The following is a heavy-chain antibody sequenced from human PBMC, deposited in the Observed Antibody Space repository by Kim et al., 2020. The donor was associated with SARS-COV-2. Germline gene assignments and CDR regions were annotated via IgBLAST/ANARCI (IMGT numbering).Heavy chain of an antibody. D-gene: IGHD6-13*01. Sequence: ADAMKSRLTISRDNAKNPLYLQMISLRAEDAAVYYCARSDSSSFSDFDYWGQGTLVTVSS. CDR3: ARSDSSSFSDFDY. J-gene: IGHJ4*02. V-gene: IGHV3-30*01.